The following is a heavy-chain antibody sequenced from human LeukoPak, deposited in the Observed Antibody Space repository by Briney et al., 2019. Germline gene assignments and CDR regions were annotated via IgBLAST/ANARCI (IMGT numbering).Heavy chain of an antibody. J-gene: IGHJ4*02. D-gene: IGHD6-19*01. V-gene: IGHV3-20*04. CDR1: GFRFDDHG. CDR3: AGGDRNGWYFYY. CDR2: ISWNAGST. Sequence: GGSLRLPCAASGFRFDDHGMSWVRQAPGKGLEWVSGISWNAGSTGYADSVKGRFTISRDNAENSLFLQMNSLRVEDTALYYCAGGDRNGWYFYYWGQGILVTVSS.